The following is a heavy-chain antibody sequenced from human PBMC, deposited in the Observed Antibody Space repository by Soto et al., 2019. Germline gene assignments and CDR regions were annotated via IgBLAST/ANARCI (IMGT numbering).Heavy chain of an antibody. D-gene: IGHD1-26*01. Sequence: ASVKVSCKASGYTFTAHSIHWVRQAPGQRLEWLGWITAGAGETDYSQNFQGRVTITRDTSASTAYMELSSLNFEDTAFYYCARENFPQSGSYYDSWGQGTLVTVSS. CDR1: GYTFTAHS. CDR2: ITAGAGET. V-gene: IGHV1-3*01. J-gene: IGHJ4*02. CDR3: ARENFPQSGSYYDS.